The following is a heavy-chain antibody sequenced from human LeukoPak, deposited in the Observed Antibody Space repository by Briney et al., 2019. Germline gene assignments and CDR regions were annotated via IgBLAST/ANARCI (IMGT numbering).Heavy chain of an antibody. D-gene: IGHD3-22*01. CDR1: GFTFSIYN. CDR3: VGDYYHSSGYFHYFDY. V-gene: IGHV3-48*01. Sequence: PGGSLRLSCAVSGFTFSIYNMNWVRQAPGKGLEWVSYISSSSTTIYYADSVKGRFTISRDNAKNSLYLQMNSLRAEDTAVYYCVGDYYHSSGYFHYFDYWGQGTLVTVSS. J-gene: IGHJ4*02. CDR2: ISSSSTTI.